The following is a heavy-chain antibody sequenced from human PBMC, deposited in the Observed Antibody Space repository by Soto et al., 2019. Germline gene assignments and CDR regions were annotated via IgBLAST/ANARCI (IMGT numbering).Heavy chain of an antibody. J-gene: IGHJ4*02. Sequence: GESLKISCAASGFTFSSYAMSWVRQAPGKGLEWVSAISGSGGSTYYADSVKGRFTISRDNSKNTLYLQMNSLRAEDTAVYYCAKVTLSPSPSYFDYWGQGTLVTVSS. CDR2: ISGSGGST. V-gene: IGHV3-23*01. CDR3: AKVTLSPSPSYFDY. CDR1: GFTFSSYA.